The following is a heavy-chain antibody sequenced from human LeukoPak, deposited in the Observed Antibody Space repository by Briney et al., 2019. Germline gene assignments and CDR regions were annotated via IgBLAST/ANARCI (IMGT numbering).Heavy chain of an antibody. CDR1: GSIFTSYW. CDR2: IYPGDSDT. J-gene: IGHJ2*01. D-gene: IGHD3-22*01. V-gene: IGHV5-51*01. Sequence: GESLKISCKASGSIFTSYWIGWVRQLPGKGLEWMGIIYPGDSDTRYSPSFQGQVTISADKSISTAYLQWTSLKASDTAMYFCARHRSSGHYRYWYFDLWGRGTLVTVSS. CDR3: ARHRSSGHYRYWYFDL.